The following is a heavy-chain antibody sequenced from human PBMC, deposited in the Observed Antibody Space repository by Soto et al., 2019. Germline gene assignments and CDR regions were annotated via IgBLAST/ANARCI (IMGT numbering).Heavy chain of an antibody. V-gene: IGHV1-69*01. CDR3: ARARPTKENWYNFMSRGYPGLDV. CDR2: IVPMFGTP. CDR1: GGAFSNFA. D-gene: IGHD1-1*01. Sequence: QVQLVQSGAEVKKAGSSVKVSCKASGGAFSNFAINWVRQAPGQGLERMGGIVPMFGTPNYAQKFQGRVTITAADPPRTAYMELSSLSSEDPAVYYCARARPTKENWYNFMSRGYPGLDVWGQGTTVTVSS. J-gene: IGHJ6*02.